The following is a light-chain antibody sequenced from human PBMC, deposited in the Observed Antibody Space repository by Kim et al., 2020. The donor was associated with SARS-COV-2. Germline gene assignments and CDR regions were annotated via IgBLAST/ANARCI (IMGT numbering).Light chain of an antibody. J-gene: IGKJ4*01. V-gene: IGKV3-15*01. CDR2: GAS. CDR1: QSVSST. Sequence: GTPGERATLSCRASQSVSSTLAWHQQKPGQPPRLLISGASTRASGIPARFSASGSGTDFTLTISSLQSEDFAVYYCQRYDNWPLTFGGGTKVDIK. CDR3: QRYDNWPLT.